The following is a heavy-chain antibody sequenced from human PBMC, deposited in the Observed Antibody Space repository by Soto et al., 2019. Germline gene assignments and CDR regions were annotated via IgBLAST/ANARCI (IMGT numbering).Heavy chain of an antibody. Sequence: SGGSLRLSCAASGFTFSSYWMSWVRQAPGKGLEWVANIKQDGSEKYYVDSVKGRFTISRDNAKNSLYLQMNSLRAEDTAVYYCARDKAATYYYYGMDVWGQGTTVTVSS. V-gene: IGHV3-7*01. CDR3: ARDKAATYYYYGMDV. CDR1: GFTFSSYW. D-gene: IGHD2-15*01. J-gene: IGHJ6*02. CDR2: IKQDGSEK.